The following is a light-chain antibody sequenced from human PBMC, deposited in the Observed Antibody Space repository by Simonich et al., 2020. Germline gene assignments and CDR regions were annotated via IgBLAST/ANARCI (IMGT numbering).Light chain of an antibody. CDR2: EDN. CDR3: QSYDSSGWV. V-gene: IGLV6-57*03. CDR1: SGSIASNY. Sequence: NFMLPQPHSVSESPGKTVTISCTRSSGSIASNYVQWYQQRPGSAPTTVIYEDNQRPAWVPDRFSGSIDRSSNSASLTISGLKTEDEADYYCQSYDSSGWVFGGGTKLTVL. J-gene: IGLJ3*02.